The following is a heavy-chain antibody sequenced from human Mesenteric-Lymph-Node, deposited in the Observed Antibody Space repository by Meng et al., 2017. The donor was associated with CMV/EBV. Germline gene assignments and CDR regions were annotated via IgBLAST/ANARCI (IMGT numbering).Heavy chain of an antibody. V-gene: IGHV1-18*01. D-gene: IGHD2-2*01. J-gene: IGHJ6*02. CDR2: ISAYNGNT. CDR3: ARDTGSTSSYYYYYGMDV. Sequence: ASVKVSCKASGYTFTSYGISWVRQAPGQGLEWMGWISAYNGNTNYAQKLQGRVTMTTDTSTSTAYMELRSLRSDDTAVYYCARDTGSTSSYYYYYGMDVWGQGTTVTVSS. CDR1: GYTFTSYG.